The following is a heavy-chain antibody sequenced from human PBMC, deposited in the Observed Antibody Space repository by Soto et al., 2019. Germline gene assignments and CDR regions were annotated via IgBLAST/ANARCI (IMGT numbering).Heavy chain of an antibody. CDR1: GYTFNSYG. Sequence: QVQLVQSGAEVKKPGASVKVSCKASGYTFNSYGITWVRQAPGQGLEWMGWISAYNGNTNYAQKHQGRVTVTTDTSTSTAYMELRSLRSDDTAVYYCARGSKPGIAAAGTVSFDPWGQGTLVTVSS. J-gene: IGHJ5*02. D-gene: IGHD6-13*01. CDR3: ARGSKPGIAAAGTVSFDP. V-gene: IGHV1-18*01. CDR2: ISAYNGNT.